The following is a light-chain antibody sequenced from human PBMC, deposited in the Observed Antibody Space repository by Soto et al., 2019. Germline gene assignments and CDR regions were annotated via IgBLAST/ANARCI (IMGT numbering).Light chain of an antibody. CDR1: SSDVGAYNF. Sequence: ALTQPASVSGPPGQSITISCTGSSSDVGAYNFVSWYQHHPGKAPKLILYEVTTRPSGVSSRFSGSKSSNTASLTISGRQADDEASYYCSSYTSSNTPYVFGTGTKVTVL. CDR3: SSYTSSNTPYV. CDR2: EVT. J-gene: IGLJ1*01. V-gene: IGLV2-14*01.